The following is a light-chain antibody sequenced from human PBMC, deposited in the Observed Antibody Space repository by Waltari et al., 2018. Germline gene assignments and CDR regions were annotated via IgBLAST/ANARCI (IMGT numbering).Light chain of an antibody. CDR1: SSDVGVYNS. CDR2: DVS. Sequence: QSALTQPASVSGSPGQSITIPCTGTSSDVGVYNSVSWYQDHPGQAPKVIIYDVSDRPSGISERFSGSKSGNTASLTISGLQAEDEADYYCSSQSSDNVVLFGGGTKLTVL. V-gene: IGLV2-14*03. J-gene: IGLJ2*01. CDR3: SSQSSDNVVL.